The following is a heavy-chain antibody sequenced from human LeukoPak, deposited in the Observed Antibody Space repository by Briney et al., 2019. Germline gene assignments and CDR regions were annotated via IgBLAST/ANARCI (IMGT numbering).Heavy chain of an antibody. CDR3: ARLTDYYYYYYMDV. CDR1: GFTFSSYS. D-gene: IGHD2-8*02. Sequence: GGSLRLSCAASGFTFSSYSMNWVRQAPGKGLEWVSYISSSSSTIYYADSVKGRFTISRDNAKNSLYLQMNSLRDEDTAVYYCARLTDYYYYYYMDVWGKGTTVTVSS. J-gene: IGHJ6*03. CDR2: ISSSSSTI. V-gene: IGHV3-48*02.